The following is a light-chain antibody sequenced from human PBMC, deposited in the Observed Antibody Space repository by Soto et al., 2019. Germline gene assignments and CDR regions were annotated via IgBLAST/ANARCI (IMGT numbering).Light chain of an antibody. CDR2: ATS. CDR3: QQYSEWPLT. CDR1: QRVSSK. Sequence: EIVMTQSPATLSVSPGERATLSCRASQRVSSKLAWFQQQPGRAPRLLIYATSARATGIPARFSGSGSGTEFTLTISSLQSDDFAVDYCQQYSEWPLTFGGGTRVEIK. J-gene: IGKJ4*01. V-gene: IGKV3-15*01.